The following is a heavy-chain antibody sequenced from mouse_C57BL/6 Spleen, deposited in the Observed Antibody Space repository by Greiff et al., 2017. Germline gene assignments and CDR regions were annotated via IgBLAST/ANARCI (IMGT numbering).Heavy chain of an antibody. V-gene: IGHV5-4*01. CDR1: GFTFSSYA. CDR2: ISDGGSYT. D-gene: IGHD4-1*01. CDR3: ARDLTGPFAY. J-gene: IGHJ3*01. Sequence: DVQLVESGGGLVKPGGSLKLSCAASGFTFSSYAMSWVRQTPEKRLEWVATISDGGSYTYYPDNVKGRFTISRDNAKNNLYLQMSHLKSEDTAMYYCARDLTGPFAYWGQGTLVTVSA.